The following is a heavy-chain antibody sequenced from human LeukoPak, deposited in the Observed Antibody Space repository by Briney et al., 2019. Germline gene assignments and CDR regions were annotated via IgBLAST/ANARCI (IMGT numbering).Heavy chain of an antibody. J-gene: IGHJ5*02. CDR3: ARTGYSSSWTKIDP. V-gene: IGHV3-33*01. CDR1: GFTFSSYG. D-gene: IGHD6-13*01. CDR2: IWYDGSNK. Sequence: PGGSLRLSCAASGFTFSSYGMHWVRQAPGKGLEWVAVIWYDGSNKYYADSVKGRFTISRDNSKNTLYLQMNSLRAEDTAVYYCARTGYSSSWTKIDPWGQGTLVTVSS.